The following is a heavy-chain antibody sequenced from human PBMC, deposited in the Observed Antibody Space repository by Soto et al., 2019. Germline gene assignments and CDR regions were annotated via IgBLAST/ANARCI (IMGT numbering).Heavy chain of an antibody. J-gene: IGHJ5*02. V-gene: IGHV1-3*01. CDR1: GYTFTSYA. Sequence: ASVKVSCKASGYTFTSYAMHWVRQAPGQRLEWMGWINAGNGNTKYSQKFQGRVTITRDTSASTAYMELSILRSGDTAVYYCARDYLGAHNWFDPWGQGTLVTVSS. CDR3: ARDYLGAHNWFDP. D-gene: IGHD3-10*01. CDR2: INAGNGNT.